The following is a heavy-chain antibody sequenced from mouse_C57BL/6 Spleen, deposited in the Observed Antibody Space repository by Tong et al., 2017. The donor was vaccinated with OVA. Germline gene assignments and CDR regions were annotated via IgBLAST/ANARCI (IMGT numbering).Heavy chain of an antibody. V-gene: IGHV1-62-2*01. D-gene: IGHD2-4*01. Sequence: VQLQESGAELVKPGASVKLSCKASGYTFTEYTIHWVKQRSGQGLEWIGWFYPGSGSIKYNEKFKDKATLTADKSSSTVYMELSRLTSEDSAVYFCARHEEDDYDGRDYFDYWGQGTTLTVSS. CDR2: FYPGSGSI. CDR3: ARHEEDDYDGRDYFDY. CDR1: GYTFTEYT. J-gene: IGHJ2*01.